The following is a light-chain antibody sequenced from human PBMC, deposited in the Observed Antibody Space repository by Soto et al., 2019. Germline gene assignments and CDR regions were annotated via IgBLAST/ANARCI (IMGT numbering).Light chain of an antibody. J-gene: IGLJ1*01. Sequence: QSALTQPASVSGSPGQSITISCTGTSSDVGGYNYVSWYQQHPGKAPKLIIYDVSNRPSGVSNRFSGSKSGNTASLTISGLQAEDEAEYYCSSYTSSSTLYVFGTGTKVTVL. CDR3: SSYTSSSTLYV. V-gene: IGLV2-14*01. CDR2: DVS. CDR1: SSDVGGYNY.